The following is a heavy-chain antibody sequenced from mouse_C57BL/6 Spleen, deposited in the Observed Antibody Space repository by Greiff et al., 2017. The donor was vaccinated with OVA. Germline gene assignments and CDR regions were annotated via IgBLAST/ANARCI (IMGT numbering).Heavy chain of an antibody. CDR3: TTGTTVVAPYAMDY. J-gene: IGHJ4*01. CDR2: IDPENGDT. V-gene: IGHV14-4*01. D-gene: IGHD1-1*01. CDR1: GFNIKDDY. Sequence: LQQSGAELVRPGASVKLSCTASGFNIKDDYMHWVKQRPEQGLEWIGWIDPENGDTEYASKFQGKATITADTSSNTAYLQLSSLTSEDTAVYYCTTGTTVVAPYAMDYWGQGTSVTVSS.